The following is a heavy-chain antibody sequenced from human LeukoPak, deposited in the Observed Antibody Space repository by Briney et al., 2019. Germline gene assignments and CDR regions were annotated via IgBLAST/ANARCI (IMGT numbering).Heavy chain of an antibody. D-gene: IGHD6-13*01. V-gene: IGHV3-9*01. CDR3: AKGPRIAAATFDY. CDR2: ISWNSGSI. CDR1: GFTFDDYA. J-gene: IGHJ4*02. Sequence: GGSLRLSCAASGFTFDDYAMHWVRQAPGKGLEWGSGISWNSGSIGYADSVKGRFTISRDNAKNSLYLQMNSLRAEDTALYYCAKGPRIAAATFDYWGQGTLVTVSS.